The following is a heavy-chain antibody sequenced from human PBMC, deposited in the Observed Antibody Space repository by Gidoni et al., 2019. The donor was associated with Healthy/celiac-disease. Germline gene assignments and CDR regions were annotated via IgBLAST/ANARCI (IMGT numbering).Heavy chain of an antibody. V-gene: IGHV3-23*01. CDR2: ISGSGGST. D-gene: IGHD1-26*01. J-gene: IGHJ3*02. Sequence: EVQLLESGGGLVQSGGSLRLSCAASGFTFSSYAMSWVRQAPGKGLEWVSAISGSGGSTYYADSVKGRFTISRDNSKNTRYLQMNSLRAEDTAVYYCANPYSGSYHSHAFDIWGQGTMVTVSS. CDR1: GFTFSSYA. CDR3: ANPYSGSYHSHAFDI.